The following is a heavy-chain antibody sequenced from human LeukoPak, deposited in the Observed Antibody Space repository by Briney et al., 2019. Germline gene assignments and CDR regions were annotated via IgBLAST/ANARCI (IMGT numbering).Heavy chain of an antibody. Sequence: PSETLSLTCTVSVGSISSYYWSWIRQPPRKGLEWIGYIYYSGSTNYNPSLKSRVTISVDTSKNQFSLKLSSVTAADTAVYYCARQGLRFSLSGFWFDPWGQGTLVTVSS. V-gene: IGHV4-59*08. CDR1: VGSISSYY. CDR3: ARQGLRFSLSGFWFDP. J-gene: IGHJ5*02. D-gene: IGHD3-3*01. CDR2: IYYSGST.